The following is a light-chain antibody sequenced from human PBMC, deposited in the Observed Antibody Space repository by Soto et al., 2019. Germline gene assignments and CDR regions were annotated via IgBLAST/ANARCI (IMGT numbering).Light chain of an antibody. CDR2: XXX. V-gene: IGLV3-1*01. CDR1: KLGDKY. Sequence: SYELTQPPSVSVSPGQTASITCSGDKLGDKYACWYQQKPGQSPVLVIYXXXXXXXXXXXXXXXXXSGNTATLTISGTQAMDXADYYCQAWDSSTSVVFGGGTKLTVL. J-gene: IGLJ2*01. CDR3: QAWDSSTSVV.